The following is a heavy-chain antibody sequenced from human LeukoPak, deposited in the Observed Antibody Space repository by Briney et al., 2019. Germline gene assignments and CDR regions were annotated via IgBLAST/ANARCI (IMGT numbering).Heavy chain of an antibody. CDR3: ARDEGSGWYLFTGFDY. D-gene: IGHD6-19*01. CDR1: GYTFTSYA. CDR2: INAGNGNT. J-gene: IGHJ4*02. V-gene: IGHV1-3*01. Sequence: GASVKVSCKASGYTFTSYAMHWVRQAPGQRLEWMGWINAGNGNTKYSQKFQGRVTITRDTSASTAYMELSSLRSEDTAVYYCARDEGSGWYLFTGFDYWGQGTLVTVSS.